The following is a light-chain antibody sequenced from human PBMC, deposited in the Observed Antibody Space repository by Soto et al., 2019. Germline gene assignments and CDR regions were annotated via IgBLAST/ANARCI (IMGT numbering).Light chain of an antibody. CDR3: SSYTSSTTLV. V-gene: IGLV2-14*01. CDR1: SSDIGGYNF. J-gene: IGLJ2*01. Sequence: QSALTQPASMSGSPGQSITISCFGTSSDIGGYNFVSWYQQHPGKAPNLMIYEVSNRPSGVSNRFSGSKSGNTASLTISGLQAEDEADYYCSSYTSSTTLVFGGGTKVTVL. CDR2: EVS.